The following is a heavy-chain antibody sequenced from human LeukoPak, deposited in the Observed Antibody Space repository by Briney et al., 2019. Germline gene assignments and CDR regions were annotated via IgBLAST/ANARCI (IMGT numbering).Heavy chain of an antibody. CDR1: GGSISSYY. CDR2: IYYSGST. V-gene: IGHV4-59*01. D-gene: IGHD3-16*02. J-gene: IGHJ4*02. Sequence: PSETLSLTCTVSGGSISSYYWSWIRQPPGKGLEWIGYIYYSGSTNYNPSLKSRVTISVDTSKNQFSLKLSSVTAADTAVYYCARDGVWGSYRYLDYWGQGTLVTVSS. CDR3: ARDGVWGSYRYLDY.